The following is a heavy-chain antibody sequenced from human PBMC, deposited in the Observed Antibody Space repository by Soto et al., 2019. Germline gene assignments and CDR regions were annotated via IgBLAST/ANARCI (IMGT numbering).Heavy chain of an antibody. V-gene: IGHV1-18*01. Sequence: QVQLVQSGAEVKKPGASVKVSCKASGYTFTSYGISWVRQAPGQVLEWMGWISAYNGNTNDAQKLQGRVTMTTDTSTGTANMALRSLRTDDTAVDYCARDLGYGGNSGRFDPWGQGTLVTVSS. CDR3: ARDLGYGGNSGRFDP. J-gene: IGHJ5*02. D-gene: IGHD4-17*01. CDR2: ISAYNGNT. CDR1: GYTFTSYG.